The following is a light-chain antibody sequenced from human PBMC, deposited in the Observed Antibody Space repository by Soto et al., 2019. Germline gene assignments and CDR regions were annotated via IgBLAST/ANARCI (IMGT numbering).Light chain of an antibody. Sequence: LQITQPPSPLSASLGDRVTITCPASQSVTTWLAWYLQKPGKAPNLLIYDASYLESGVPSRLSGSGSGTEFTLTISSLQPDDFATYYCQQYNTFPVTFGQGTRLEIK. V-gene: IGKV1-5*01. J-gene: IGKJ5*01. CDR3: QQYNTFPVT. CDR1: QSVTTW. CDR2: DAS.